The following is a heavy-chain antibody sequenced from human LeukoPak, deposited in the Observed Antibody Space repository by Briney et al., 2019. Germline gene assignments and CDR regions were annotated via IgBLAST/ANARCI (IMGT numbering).Heavy chain of an antibody. Sequence: SETLSLTCTVSGASISSPSYYWAWIRQPPGEGLEWIGRVYYSGNTYYNPSLESRVTISVDTSKNQFSLKLSSVTAADTAVYYCAGGRPYYFDYWGQGTLVTVSS. J-gene: IGHJ4*02. V-gene: IGHV4-39*07. CDR1: GASISSPSYY. CDR2: VYYSGNT. CDR3: AGGRPYYFDY.